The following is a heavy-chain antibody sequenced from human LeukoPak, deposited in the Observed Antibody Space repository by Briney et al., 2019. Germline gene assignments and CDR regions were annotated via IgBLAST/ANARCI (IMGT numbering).Heavy chain of an antibody. CDR1: GDSISSNSAA. D-gene: IGHD6-19*01. Sequence: SQTLSLTCALFGDSISSNSAAWNWIRQSPSRGLEWLGRTYYRSKWYNDYAVSVKSRITINPDTSKNQFSLQLNSVTPEDTAVYYCARGYSSGWYYFDYWGQGTLVTVSS. V-gene: IGHV6-1*01. CDR2: TYYRSKWYN. J-gene: IGHJ4*02. CDR3: ARGYSSGWYYFDY.